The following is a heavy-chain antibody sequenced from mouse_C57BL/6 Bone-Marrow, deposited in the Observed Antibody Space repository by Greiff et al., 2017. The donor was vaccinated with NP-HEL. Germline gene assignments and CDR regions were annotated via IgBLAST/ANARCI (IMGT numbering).Heavy chain of an antibody. Sequence: EVQRVESGAGLVKPGGSLKLSCAASGFTFSSYAMSWVRQPPQKRLEWVAYISSGGDYIYYADPVKGRFTISRDNARNTLYLQMSSLKSEDTAMYYCTRDYYGTPYFDVWGTGTTVTVSS. CDR2: ISSGGDYI. J-gene: IGHJ1*03. CDR1: GFTFSSYA. V-gene: IGHV5-9-1*02. CDR3: TRDYYGTPYFDV. D-gene: IGHD1-1*01.